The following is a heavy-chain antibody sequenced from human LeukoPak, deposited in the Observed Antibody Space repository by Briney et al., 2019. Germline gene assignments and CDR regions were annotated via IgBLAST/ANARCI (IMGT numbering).Heavy chain of an antibody. Sequence: SCKASGYTFTGYYMHWVRQAPGKGLEWVAVIWNDGNHKYYADSVKGRFSISRDNSKNTLYLQMNSLRAEDTAVYYCAKEMVRGVVDAFDIWGQGTMVTVSS. J-gene: IGHJ3*02. V-gene: IGHV3-33*06. CDR1: GYTFTGYY. CDR3: AKEMVRGVVDAFDI. D-gene: IGHD3-10*01. CDR2: IWNDGNHK.